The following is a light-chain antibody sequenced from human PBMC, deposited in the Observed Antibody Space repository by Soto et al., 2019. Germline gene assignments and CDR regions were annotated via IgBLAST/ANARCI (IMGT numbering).Light chain of an antibody. Sequence: EIVLTQSPATLSLSPGERATLSCMASQSVSNYLAWYQQKPGQAPRLLIYDASNRATGIPARFSGSGSGTDFTLTISSLEPEDFAVYYCQQRSNWPLTFGGGTKVDIK. CDR3: QQRSNWPLT. CDR2: DAS. V-gene: IGKV3-11*01. CDR1: QSVSNY. J-gene: IGKJ4*01.